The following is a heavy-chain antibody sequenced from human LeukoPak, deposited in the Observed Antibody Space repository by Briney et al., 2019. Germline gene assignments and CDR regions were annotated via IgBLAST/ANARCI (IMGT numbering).Heavy chain of an antibody. CDR2: ICHTGST. J-gene: IGHJ4*02. CDR3: TRDLSPGGGGTGHFDF. CDR1: GDSMSSSNC. D-gene: IGHD1-1*01. V-gene: IGHV4-4*02. Sequence: PSETLSLTCAVSGDSMSSSNCWSWVRQPPGKGLEWIGEICHTGSTNYNPSLKSRVTISVDKSKNQFSLRLSSVTAADTAMYYCTRDLSPGGGGTGHFDFWGQGTLVTVSS.